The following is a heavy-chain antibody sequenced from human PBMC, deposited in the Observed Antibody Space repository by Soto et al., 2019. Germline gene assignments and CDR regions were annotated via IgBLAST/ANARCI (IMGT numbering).Heavy chain of an antibody. J-gene: IGHJ6*02. CDR1: GDSVSSNSAA. CDR3: ARVGYSSSWDYYYGMDV. CDR2: TYYRSKWYN. Sequence: PSQTLSLTCAISGDSVSSNSAAWNWIRQSPSRGLEWLGRTYYRSKWYNDYAVSVKSRITINPDTSKNQFSLQLNSVTPEDTAVYYCARVGYSSSWDYYYGMDVWGQGTKVTVSS. V-gene: IGHV6-1*01. D-gene: IGHD6-13*01.